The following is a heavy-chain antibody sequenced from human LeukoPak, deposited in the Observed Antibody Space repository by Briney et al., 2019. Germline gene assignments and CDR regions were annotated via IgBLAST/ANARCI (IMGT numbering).Heavy chain of an antibody. D-gene: IGHD5-24*01. CDR1: GGSISSSSYY. CDR2: IYYGGST. CDR3: ARSEMATLDYYY. V-gene: IGHV4-39*07. J-gene: IGHJ4*02. Sequence: SETLSLTCTVSGGSISSSSYYWGWIRQPPGKGLEWIGSIYYGGSTYYNPSLKSRVTISVDTSKNQFSLKLSSVTAADTAVYYCARSEMATLDYYYWGQGTLVTVSS.